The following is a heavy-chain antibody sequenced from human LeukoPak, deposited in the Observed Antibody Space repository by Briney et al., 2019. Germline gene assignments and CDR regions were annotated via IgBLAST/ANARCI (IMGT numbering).Heavy chain of an antibody. V-gene: IGHV3-48*01. D-gene: IGHD4-11*01. Sequence: GGSLRLSCAASGFTFSSYSMNWVRQAPGKGLEWVSYISSSSSTIYYADSVKGRFTISRDNAKNSPYLQMNSLRAEDTAVYYCARDMGSTTPSYFDYWGQGTLVTVSS. CDR2: ISSSSSTI. J-gene: IGHJ4*02. CDR1: GFTFSSYS. CDR3: ARDMGSTTPSYFDY.